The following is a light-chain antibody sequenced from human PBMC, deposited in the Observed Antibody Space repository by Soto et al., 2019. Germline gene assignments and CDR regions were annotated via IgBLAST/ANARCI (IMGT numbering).Light chain of an antibody. Sequence: DIQMTQSPSPLSASVGDRVTITCRASQNIGTWLAWYQQKPGKAPKLLIYDASSLESGVPSRFSGSGSGTEFTLTISSLQPDDFATYYCQQYNSYSFGQGTKVDIK. V-gene: IGKV1-5*01. CDR1: QNIGTW. J-gene: IGKJ1*01. CDR3: QQYNSYS. CDR2: DAS.